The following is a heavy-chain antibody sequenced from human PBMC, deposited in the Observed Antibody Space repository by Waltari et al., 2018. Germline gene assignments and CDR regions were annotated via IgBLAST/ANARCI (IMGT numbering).Heavy chain of an antibody. CDR2: IYYSGST. D-gene: IGHD3-22*01. J-gene: IGHJ4*02. V-gene: IGHV4-39*01. Sequence: QLQESGPGLVKPSETLSLTCTVSGGSISNTKFFWGWIRQPPGKGLEWIGSIYYSGSTFYNPSLRSRVTASLDSSKNQISLQLSSVTAADTAVYFCASPLIYYYDSSGQLFDSWGPGTLVTGSS. CDR3: ASPLIYYYDSSGQLFDS. CDR1: GGSISNTKFF.